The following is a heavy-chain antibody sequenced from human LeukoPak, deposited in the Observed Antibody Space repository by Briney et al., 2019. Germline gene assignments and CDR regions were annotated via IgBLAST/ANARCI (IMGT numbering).Heavy chain of an antibody. CDR2: INHSGST. V-gene: IGHV4-34*01. CDR3: ASSPRCSSTSCYRDGAFDI. J-gene: IGHJ3*02. CDR1: GGSFSGYY. D-gene: IGHD2-2*01. Sequence: PSETLSLTCAVYGGSFSGYYWSWIRQPPGKGLEWIGEINHSGSTNYNPSLKSRVTISVDTSKNQFSLKLSSVTAADTAVYYCASSPRCSSTSCYRDGAFDIWGQGTMVTVSS.